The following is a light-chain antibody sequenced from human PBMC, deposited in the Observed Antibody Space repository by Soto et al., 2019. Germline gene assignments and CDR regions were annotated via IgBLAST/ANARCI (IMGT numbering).Light chain of an antibody. CDR2: GVS. J-gene: IGKJ1*01. CDR1: QTVNANF. Sequence: ESVLTQSPGTLSLSPGERSTLYCMSIQTVNANFLAWYQQKPGQAPRLLIYGVSNRAPGIPDMLSGSGSGTDITLTISRLEPEDFAVYYCHQSGDSPTFGQGTKVDIK. CDR3: HQSGDSPT. V-gene: IGKV3-20*01.